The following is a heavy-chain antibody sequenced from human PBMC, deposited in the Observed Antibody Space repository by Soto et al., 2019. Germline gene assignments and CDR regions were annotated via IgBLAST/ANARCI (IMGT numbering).Heavy chain of an antibody. CDR2: ISYDGSNK. CDR3: AKSQLLLLGYYGMDV. V-gene: IGHV3-30*18. CDR1: GFTFSSYG. J-gene: IGHJ6*02. Sequence: LRLSCAASGFTFSSYGMHWVRQAPGKGLEWVAVISYDGSNKYYADSVKGRFTISRDNSKNTLYLQMNSLRAEDTAVYYCAKSQLLLLGYYGMDVWGQGTTVTVSS. D-gene: IGHD2-2*01.